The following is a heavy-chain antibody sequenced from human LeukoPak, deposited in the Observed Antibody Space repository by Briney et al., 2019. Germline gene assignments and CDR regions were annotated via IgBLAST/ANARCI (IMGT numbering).Heavy chain of an antibody. V-gene: IGHV3-23*01. Sequence: GGSLRLSCAASGFTFSNYGMNWVRQAPGKGLEWVSGITSSGITYYADSVKGRFTVSRDNSKNTFLQMNSLRAEDRAVYYCAKETSITGAGDFWGQGALVTVSS. CDR2: ITSSGIT. J-gene: IGHJ4*02. CDR3: AKETSITGAGDF. D-gene: IGHD1-20*01. CDR1: GFTFSNYG.